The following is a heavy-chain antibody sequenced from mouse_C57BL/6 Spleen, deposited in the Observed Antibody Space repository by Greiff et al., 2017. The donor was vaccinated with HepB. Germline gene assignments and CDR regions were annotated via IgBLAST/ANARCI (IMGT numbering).Heavy chain of an antibody. J-gene: IGHJ2*01. CDR2: INPNNGGT. CDR1: GYIFTDYN. Sequence: VQLQQSGPELVKPGASVKIPCKASGYIFTDYNMDWVKQSHGKSLEWIGDINPNNGGTIYNQKFKGKATLTVDKSSSTAYMELRSLTSEDTAVYYCARSPYYGNFPFDYWGQGTTLTVSS. V-gene: IGHV1-18*01. CDR3: ARSPYYGNFPFDY. D-gene: IGHD2-10*01.